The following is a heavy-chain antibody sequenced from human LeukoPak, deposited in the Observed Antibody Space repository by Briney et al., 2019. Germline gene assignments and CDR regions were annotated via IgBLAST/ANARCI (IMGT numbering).Heavy chain of an antibody. V-gene: IGHV1-46*01. D-gene: IGHD3-10*01. CDR1: GYTFTSSY. Sequence: ASVKVSCKASGYTFTSSYMHWVRQAPGQGLEWMGIINPSGGSTSYAQKLQGRVTMTRDTSTSTVYMELSSLRSEDTAVYYCARDPIYGSKEYYYYYYGMDVWGQGTTVTVSS. CDR2: INPSGGST. CDR3: ARDPIYGSKEYYYYYYGMDV. J-gene: IGHJ6*02.